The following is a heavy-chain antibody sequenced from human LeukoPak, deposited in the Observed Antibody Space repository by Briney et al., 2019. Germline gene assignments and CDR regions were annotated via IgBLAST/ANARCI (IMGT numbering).Heavy chain of an antibody. CDR2: VDHTGST. Sequence: SETLSLTCTVSGGSISRSSYYWGWIRQPPGKGLEWIGYVDHTGSTKFNPSLNGRVSISRDTSNNFFSLRLRSVTAADTAVYFCARGRVSSSTWYSTYYYFFYMDFWGKGTTVTVSS. D-gene: IGHD4-11*01. CDR3: ARGRVSSSTWYSTYYYFFYMDF. CDR1: GGSISRSSYY. V-gene: IGHV4-61*03. J-gene: IGHJ6*03.